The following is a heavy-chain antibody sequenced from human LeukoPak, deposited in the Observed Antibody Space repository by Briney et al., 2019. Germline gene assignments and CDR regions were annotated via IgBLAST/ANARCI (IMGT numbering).Heavy chain of an antibody. CDR3: TRDPFYCSGGSCYRTSDY. Sequence: GGSLRLSCTASGFTFGDYAISWLRQAPGKGLEWVGFIRSKAYGGTTEYAASVKGRFTISRDDSKSIAYLQMNRLKTEDTAVYYCTRDPFYCSGGSCYRTSDYWGQGTLVTVSS. D-gene: IGHD2-15*01. V-gene: IGHV3-49*03. CDR1: GFTFGDYA. J-gene: IGHJ4*02. CDR2: IRSKAYGGTT.